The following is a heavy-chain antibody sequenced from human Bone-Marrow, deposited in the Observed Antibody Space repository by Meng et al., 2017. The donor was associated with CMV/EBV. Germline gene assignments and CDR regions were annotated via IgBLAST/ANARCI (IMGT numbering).Heavy chain of an antibody. J-gene: IGHJ6*02. D-gene: IGHD4-11*01. CDR2: INHSGST. V-gene: IGHV4-34*01. CDR3: ARDRLTPATSDYSNYHYYYYGMDV. CDR1: GGSFSGYY. Sequence: SETLSLTCAVYGGSFSGYYWSWIRQPPGKGLEWIGEINHSGSTNYNPSLKSRVTISVDTSKNQFSLKLSSVTAADTAVYYCARDRLTPATSDYSNYHYYYYGMDVWGQGTTVTVSS.